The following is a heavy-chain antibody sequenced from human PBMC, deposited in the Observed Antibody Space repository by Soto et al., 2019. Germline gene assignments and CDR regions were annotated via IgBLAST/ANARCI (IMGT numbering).Heavy chain of an antibody. J-gene: IGHJ4*02. CDR3: AREQYSSGWYSYY. CDR1: GGSVSSGSYY. V-gene: IGHV4-61*01. D-gene: IGHD6-19*01. CDR2: IYYSGCT. Sequence: PSETLSLTCTVSGGSVSSGSYYWSWIRQPPGKGLEWIGYIYYSGCTNYNPSLKSRVTISVDTSKNQFSLKLSSVTAADTAVYYCAREQYSSGWYSYYWGQGTLVTVSS.